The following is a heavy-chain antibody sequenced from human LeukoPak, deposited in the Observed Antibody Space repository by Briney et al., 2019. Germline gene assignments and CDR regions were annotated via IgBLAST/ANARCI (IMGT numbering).Heavy chain of an antibody. CDR3: ATPSSGWFGEGMDV. CDR2: MNPNSGNT. V-gene: IGHV1-8*01. Sequence: GASVKVSCKASGYTFTSYDINWVRQATGQGLEWMGWMNPNSGNTGYAQKFQGRVTMTRNTSISTAYMELSSLRSEDTAVYYCATPSSGWFGEGMDVWGQGTTVTVSS. D-gene: IGHD6-19*01. CDR1: GYTFTSYD. J-gene: IGHJ6*02.